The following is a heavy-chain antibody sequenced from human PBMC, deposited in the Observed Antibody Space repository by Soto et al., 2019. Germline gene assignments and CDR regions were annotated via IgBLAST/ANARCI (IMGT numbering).Heavy chain of an antibody. D-gene: IGHD5-12*01. CDR3: ASALNAKVATIIV. Sequence: SETLSLTCTVSGGSISSYHWSWIRQPPGKGLEWIGYIYYSGSTNYNPSLKSRVTISVDTSKNQFSLKLSSVTAADTAVYYCASALNAKVATIIVWGQGTLVTVYS. CDR2: IYYSGST. V-gene: IGHV4-59*01. J-gene: IGHJ4*02. CDR1: GGSISSYH.